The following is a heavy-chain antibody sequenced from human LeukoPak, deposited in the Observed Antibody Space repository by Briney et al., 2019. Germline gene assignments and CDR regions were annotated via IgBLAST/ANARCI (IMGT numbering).Heavy chain of an antibody. J-gene: IGHJ4*02. D-gene: IGHD2-2*01. CDR2: ISSNGGST. CDR1: GFTFSSYA. V-gene: IGHV3-64*01. CDR3: ARGRYCSSTSCYPFDY. Sequence: PGGSLRLSCATSGFTFSSYAMHWVRQAPGKGLEYVSAISSNGGSTYYANSVKGRFTISRDNSKNTLYLQMGSLRAEDMAVYYCARGRYCSSTSCYPFDYWGQGTLVTVSS.